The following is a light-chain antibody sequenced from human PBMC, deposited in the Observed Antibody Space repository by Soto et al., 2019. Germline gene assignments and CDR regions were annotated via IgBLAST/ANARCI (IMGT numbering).Light chain of an antibody. J-gene: IGKJ4*02. CDR2: TAS. Sequence: DIQMTQSPSSLSASVGDRVTITCRASQSSSTYLNWYQQHPGKAPNLLIDTASNLESGVSSRFSGSGSGTGFTLTISSLRPEDFATYYCQQSYGIPPITFGGGPKVDIK. CDR1: QSSSTY. CDR3: QQSYGIPPIT. V-gene: IGKV1-39*01.